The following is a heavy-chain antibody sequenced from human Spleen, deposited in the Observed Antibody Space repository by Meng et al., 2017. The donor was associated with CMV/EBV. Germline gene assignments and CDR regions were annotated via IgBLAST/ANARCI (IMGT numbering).Heavy chain of an antibody. Sequence: SETLSLTCTVSGGSISSYYWSWIRQPPGKGLEWIGYIYYSGSTNYNPSLKSRVTISVDTSKNQFSLKLSSVTPEDTAVYYCARVGYCSSTSCYHPFDYWGQGTLVTVSS. V-gene: IGHV4-59*12. CDR2: IYYSGST. CDR3: ARVGYCSSTSCYHPFDY. D-gene: IGHD2-2*01. J-gene: IGHJ4*02. CDR1: GGSISSYY.